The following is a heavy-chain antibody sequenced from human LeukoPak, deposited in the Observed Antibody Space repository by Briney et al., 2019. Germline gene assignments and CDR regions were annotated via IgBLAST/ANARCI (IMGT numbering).Heavy chain of an antibody. V-gene: IGHV3-48*01. CDR1: GFPFSSYS. J-gene: IGHJ3*02. CDR2: LDTGTTV. Sequence: PGGSLRLSCAASGFPFSSYSVNWVRQAPGKGLEWISYLDTGTTVYYADSVKGRFTISRDNSKNTLYLQMNSLRAEDTAVYYCASGPGAFDIWGQGTMVTVSS. CDR3: ASGPGAFDI.